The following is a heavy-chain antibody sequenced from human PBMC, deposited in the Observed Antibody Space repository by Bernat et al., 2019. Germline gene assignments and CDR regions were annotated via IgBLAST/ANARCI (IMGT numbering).Heavy chain of an antibody. J-gene: IGHJ4*02. CDR3: ARELNYGDYSCIGY. CDR2: IKQDGSEK. D-gene: IGHD4-17*01. Sequence: VQLVESGGGVVQPGGSLRLSCAASGFTFSSYWMSWVRQAPGKGLEWMANIKQDGSEKYYVDSVKGRFTISRDNAKNSLYLQMNSLRAEDTAVYYCARELNYGDYSCIGYWGQGTLVTVSS. CDR1: GFTFSSYW. V-gene: IGHV3-7*03.